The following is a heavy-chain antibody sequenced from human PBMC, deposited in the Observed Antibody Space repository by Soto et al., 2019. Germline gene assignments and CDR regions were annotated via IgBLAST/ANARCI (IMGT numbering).Heavy chain of an antibody. D-gene: IGHD3-3*01. Sequence: SETLSLTSAVYGGSFSGYYWSWIRQPPGKGLEWIGEINHSGSTNYNPSLKSRVTISVDTSKNQFSLKLSSVTAADTAVYYCARGPLDFWSGYYRIRGCAFDIWGQGTMVTVSS. CDR1: GGSFSGYY. CDR2: INHSGST. J-gene: IGHJ3*02. V-gene: IGHV4-34*01. CDR3: ARGPLDFWSGYYRIRGCAFDI.